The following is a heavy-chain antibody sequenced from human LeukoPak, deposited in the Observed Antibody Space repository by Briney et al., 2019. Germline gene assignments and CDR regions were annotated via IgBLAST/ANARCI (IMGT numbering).Heavy chain of an antibody. V-gene: IGHV1-18*01. CDR1: AYTFTSYA. CDR3: ARDLDGIVGVTAWFDP. CDR2: ISVYNGNT. D-gene: IGHD1-26*01. Sequence: ASVKVSCKASAYTFTSYAISWMRQAPGQGLEWMGWISVYNGNTNYAQKFQGRVTMTTDTSTNTVYMELRSLRFDDTAVYYCARDLDGIVGVTAWFDPWGQGTLVTVSS. J-gene: IGHJ5*02.